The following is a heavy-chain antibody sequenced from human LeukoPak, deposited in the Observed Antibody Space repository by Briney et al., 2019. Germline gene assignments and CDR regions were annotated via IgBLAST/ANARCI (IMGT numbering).Heavy chain of an antibody. V-gene: IGHV1-2*02. CDR3: ARVRMGTDYYGSGTDAFDI. J-gene: IGHJ3*02. Sequence: GASVKVSCKASGYTFTSYYMHWVRQAPGQGLEWMGWINPNSGGTNYAQKFQGRVTMTRDTSISTAYMELSRLRSDDTAVYYCARVRMGTDYYGSGTDAFDIWGQGTMVTVSS. D-gene: IGHD3-10*01. CDR1: GYTFTSYY. CDR2: INPNSGGT.